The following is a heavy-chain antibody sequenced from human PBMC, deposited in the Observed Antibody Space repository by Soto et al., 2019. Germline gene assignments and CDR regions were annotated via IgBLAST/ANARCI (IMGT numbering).Heavy chain of an antibody. D-gene: IGHD2-15*01. Sequence: GGSLRLSCAASGFTFSSYAMHWVRQAPGKGLEYVSAISSNGGSTYYANSVKGRFTISRDNSKNTLYLQMGSLRAEDMAVYYCARDSRYCSGGSCHRPEYYFDYWGQGTLVTVSS. CDR3: ARDSRYCSGGSCHRPEYYFDY. V-gene: IGHV3-64*01. CDR1: GFTFSSYA. CDR2: ISSNGGST. J-gene: IGHJ4*02.